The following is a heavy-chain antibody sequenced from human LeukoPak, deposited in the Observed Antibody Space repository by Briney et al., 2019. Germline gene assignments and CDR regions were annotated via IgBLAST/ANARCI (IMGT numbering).Heavy chain of an antibody. Sequence: SGTLSLTCAISGGSISSSNWWTWVRQPPGKGLEWVGEIYLRGDTNYNPSLESRVTISVDESKTQLSLRLESVTAADTAVYYCARQGVEVRGALDAFDIWGQGTMVTVSS. CDR2: IYLRGDT. D-gene: IGHD3-10*01. V-gene: IGHV4-4*02. CDR3: ARQGVEVRGALDAFDI. J-gene: IGHJ3*02. CDR1: GGSISSSNW.